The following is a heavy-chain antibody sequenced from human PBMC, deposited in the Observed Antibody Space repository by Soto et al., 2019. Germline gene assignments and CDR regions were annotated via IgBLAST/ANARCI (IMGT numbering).Heavy chain of an antibody. CDR1: GXTFSSYA. Sequence: LRLSCAASGXTFSSYAMHWVRQAPGKGLEWVAVISYDGSNKYYADSVKGRFTISRDNSKNTLYLQMNSLRAEDTAVYYCARDLESYDILTGYFDYYYYGMDVWGQGTTVTVSS. V-gene: IGHV3-30-3*01. J-gene: IGHJ6*02. D-gene: IGHD3-9*01. CDR2: ISYDGSNK. CDR3: ARDLESYDILTGYFDYYYYGMDV.